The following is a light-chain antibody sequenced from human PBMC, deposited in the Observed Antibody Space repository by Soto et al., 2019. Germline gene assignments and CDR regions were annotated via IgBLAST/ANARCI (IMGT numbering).Light chain of an antibody. Sequence: DFRMTEAPSSWSAPLPDRVPITGLASQYIGTSLAWYQQRPGEAPKLRIYGASTLHVGVPSRFTASGSGTDFTLTITSLQPEDFAIYFCQQTDDLPRTFGVGTKVDI. CDR1: QYIGTS. V-gene: IGKV1-12*01. CDR3: QQTDDLPRT. J-gene: IGKJ4*01. CDR2: GAS.